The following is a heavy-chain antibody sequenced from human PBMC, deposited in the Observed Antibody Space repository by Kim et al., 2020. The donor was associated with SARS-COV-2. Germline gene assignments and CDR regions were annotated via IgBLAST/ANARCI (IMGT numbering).Heavy chain of an antibody. CDR1: GFTFSSYA. J-gene: IGHJ6*02. D-gene: IGHD2-2*01. CDR3: ASSGGYCSSTSCSLAHYYGMDV. V-gene: IGHV3-30-3*01. CDR2: ISYDGSNK. Sequence: GGSLRLSCAASGFTFSSYAMHWVRQAPGKGLEWVAVISYDGSNKYYADSVKGRFTISRDNSKNTLYLQMNSLRAEDTAVYYCASSGGYCSSTSCSLAHYYGMDVWGQGTTVTVSS.